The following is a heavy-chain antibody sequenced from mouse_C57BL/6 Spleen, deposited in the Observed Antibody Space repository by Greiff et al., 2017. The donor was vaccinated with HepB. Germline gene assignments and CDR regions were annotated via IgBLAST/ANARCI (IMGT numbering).Heavy chain of an antibody. V-gene: IGHV5-17*01. Sequence: EVMLVESGGGLVKPGGSLKLSCAASGFTFSDYGMHWVRQAPEKGLEWVAYISSGSSTIYYADTVKGRFTISRDNAKNTLFLQMTSLRSEDTAMYYCARPRINYYGSSYVFAYWGQGTLVTVSA. CDR1: GFTFSDYG. D-gene: IGHD1-1*01. CDR3: ARPRINYYGSSYVFAY. CDR2: ISSGSSTI. J-gene: IGHJ3*01.